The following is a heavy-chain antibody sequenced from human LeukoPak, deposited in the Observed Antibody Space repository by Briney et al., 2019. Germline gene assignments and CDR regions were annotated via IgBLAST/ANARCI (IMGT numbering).Heavy chain of an antibody. J-gene: IGHJ5*02. CDR1: GFTFSSYS. Sequence: PGGSLRLSCAASGFTFSSYSMNWVRQAPGKGLEWVSSISSSSSYIYYADSVKGRFTISRDNAKNSLYLQMNSLRAEDTAVYYCASLWGLATPGVDWFDPRGQGTLVTVSS. V-gene: IGHV3-21*01. D-gene: IGHD7-27*01. CDR3: ASLWGLATPGVDWFDP. CDR2: ISSSSSYI.